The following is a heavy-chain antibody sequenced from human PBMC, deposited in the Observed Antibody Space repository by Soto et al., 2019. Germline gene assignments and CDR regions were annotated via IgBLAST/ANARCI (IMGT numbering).Heavy chain of an antibody. Sequence: PSETLSLTCTVSGGSISSYYWSWIRQPPGKGLEWIGYIYYSGSTNYNPSLKSRVTISVDTSKNQFSLKLSSVTAADTAVYYCARDRVPYYYGMDVWGQGTTVTVSS. CDR1: GGSISSYY. V-gene: IGHV4-59*01. CDR2: IYYSGST. J-gene: IGHJ6*02. CDR3: ARDRVPYYYGMDV. D-gene: IGHD3-10*01.